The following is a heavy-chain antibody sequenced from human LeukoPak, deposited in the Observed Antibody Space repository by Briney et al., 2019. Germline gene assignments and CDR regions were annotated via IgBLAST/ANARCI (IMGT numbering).Heavy chain of an antibody. D-gene: IGHD3-3*01. Sequence: SETLSLTCTVSGGSISSYYWSWIRQPPGKGLEWVGHIYYSGSTNYNPSLKSRVTISVDTSKNQFSLKLSSVTAADTAVYYCARESTRITIFGVVIPDAFDIWGQGTMVTVSS. V-gene: IGHV4-59*01. CDR1: GGSISSYY. J-gene: IGHJ3*02. CDR2: IYYSGST. CDR3: ARESTRITIFGVVIPDAFDI.